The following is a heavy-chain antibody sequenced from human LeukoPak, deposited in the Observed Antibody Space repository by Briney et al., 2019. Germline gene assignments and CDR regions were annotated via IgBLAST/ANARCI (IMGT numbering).Heavy chain of an antibody. CDR3: ARDPYSGTYGDTYYYYMDV. J-gene: IGHJ6*03. V-gene: IGHV3-7*01. D-gene: IGHD1-26*01. CDR1: GFTFSSYE. CDR2: IKQDGSEK. Sequence: QPGGSLRLSCAASGFTFSSYEMNWVRQAPGKGLEWVANIKQDGSEKYYVDSVKGRFTISRDNARNSLYLQMNSLRAEDTAVYYCARDPYSGTYGDTYYYYMDVWGKGTTVTISS.